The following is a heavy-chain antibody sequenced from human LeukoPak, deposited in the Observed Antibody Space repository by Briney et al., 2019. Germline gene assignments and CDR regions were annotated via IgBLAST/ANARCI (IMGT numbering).Heavy chain of an antibody. V-gene: IGHV1-18*01. CDR3: ARDVPRGYCSGGSCYVDY. D-gene: IGHD2-15*01. CDR2: ISAYNGNT. Sequence: ASVKVSCKASGYTFTSYGISWVRQAPGQGLEWMGWISAYNGNTNYAQKLQGRVTMTTDTSTSTAYMELRSLRSDDTAVYYCARDVPRGYCSGGSCYVDYWGQGTLVTVSS. CDR1: GYTFTSYG. J-gene: IGHJ4*02.